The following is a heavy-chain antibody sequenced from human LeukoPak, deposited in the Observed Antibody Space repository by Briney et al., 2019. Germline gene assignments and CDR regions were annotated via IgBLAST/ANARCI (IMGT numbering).Heavy chain of an antibody. J-gene: IGHJ1*01. CDR2: ISSSSSYI. CDR1: GFTLSSYS. Sequence: PGGSLRLSCAASGFTLSSYSMNWVRQAPGKGLEWVSSISSSSSYIYYADSVKGRFTISRDNAKNSLYLQMNSLRAEDTAVYYCARGFGIAAAGTSGRSRAFQHWGQGTLVTVSS. V-gene: IGHV3-21*01. D-gene: IGHD6-13*01. CDR3: ARGFGIAAAGTSGRSRAFQH.